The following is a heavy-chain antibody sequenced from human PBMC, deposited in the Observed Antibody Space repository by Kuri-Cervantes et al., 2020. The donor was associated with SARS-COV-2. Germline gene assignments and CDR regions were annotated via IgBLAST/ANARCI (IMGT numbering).Heavy chain of an antibody. CDR3: TTLIDY. CDR2: ISSSSSYI. J-gene: IGHJ4*02. V-gene: IGHV3-21*04. Sequence: GESLKISCAASGFTFSSYSMNWVRQAPGKGLEWVSSISSSSSYIYYADSVKGRFTISRDYSRDTLYLQMNSLKTEDTAVYYCTTLIDYWGQGALVTVSS. CDR1: GFTFSSYS.